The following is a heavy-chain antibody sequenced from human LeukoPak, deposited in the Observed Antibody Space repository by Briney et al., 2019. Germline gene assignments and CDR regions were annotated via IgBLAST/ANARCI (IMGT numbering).Heavy chain of an antibody. CDR1: GGTFSSYA. J-gene: IGHJ4*02. V-gene: IGHV1-69*05. CDR2: IIPIFGTA. Sequence: SVKVSCKASGGTFSSYAISWVRQAPGQGLEWMGGIIPIFGTANYAQKFQGRVTITTDESTSTAYMELSSLRSEDTAVYYCARDRAVAAFVIDYWGQGTLVTVSS. D-gene: IGHD6-19*01. CDR3: ARDRAVAAFVIDY.